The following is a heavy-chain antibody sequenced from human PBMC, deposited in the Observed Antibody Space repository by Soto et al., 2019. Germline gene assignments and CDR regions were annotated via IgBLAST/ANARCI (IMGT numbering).Heavy chain of an antibody. CDR1: GFTVSNNY. J-gene: IGHJ1*01. CDR3: ARGYDSAEDFLH. V-gene: IGHV3-53*04. Sequence: GGSLRLSCAVSGFTVSNNYMCWVRQAPGKGLEWVSVMYSGGTTYYADSVKGRFTISRHNSKNTLYLQMNTLKPEDTAVYYCARGYDSAEDFLHWGQGTLVTVSS. D-gene: IGHD3-9*01. CDR2: MYSGGTT.